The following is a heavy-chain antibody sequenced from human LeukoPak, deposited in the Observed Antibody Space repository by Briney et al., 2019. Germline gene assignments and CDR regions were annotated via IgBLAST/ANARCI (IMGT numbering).Heavy chain of an antibody. CDR2: ISGSGGST. J-gene: IGHJ4*02. D-gene: IGHD3-22*01. CDR3: AKGVGSITMIVVVLTTPFDY. CDR1: GFTFSSYA. V-gene: IGHV3-23*01. Sequence: PGGSLRLSCAASGFTFSSYAMSWVRQAPGKGLEWVSAISGSGGSTYYADSVKGRFTISRDNSKNTLYLQMNSLRAEDTAVYYCAKGVGSITMIVVVLTTPFDYWGQGTLVTVSS.